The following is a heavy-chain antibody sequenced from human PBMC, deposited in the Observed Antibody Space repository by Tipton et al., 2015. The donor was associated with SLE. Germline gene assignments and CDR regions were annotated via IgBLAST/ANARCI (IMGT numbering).Heavy chain of an antibody. CDR1: SGSFSGYH. Sequence: TLSLTCAIYSGSFSGYHWSWIRQPPGKGLEWIGEINYSGSTNYNPSLKSRATISIGTSKNQLSLKLSSMTAADTAVYYCARGVAHFYDSGSFDIWGQGTLVTVSS. CDR3: ARGVAHFYDSGSFDI. J-gene: IGHJ3*02. D-gene: IGHD2/OR15-2a*01. CDR2: INYSGST. V-gene: IGHV4-34*01.